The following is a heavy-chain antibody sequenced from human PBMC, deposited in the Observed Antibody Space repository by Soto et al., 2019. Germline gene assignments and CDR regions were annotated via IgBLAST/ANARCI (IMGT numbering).Heavy chain of an antibody. CDR2: TRNKANSYTT. CDR3: ARASCSGGSCYSAPDYYYYYYMDV. J-gene: IGHJ6*03. CDR1: GFTFSDHY. D-gene: IGHD2-15*01. Sequence: PGGSLRLSCAASGFTFSDHYMDWVRQAPGKGLEWVGRTRNKANSYTTEYAASVKGRFTISRDDSKNSLYLQMNSLKTEDTAVYYCARASCSGGSCYSAPDYYYYYYMDVWGKGTTVTVSS. V-gene: IGHV3-72*01.